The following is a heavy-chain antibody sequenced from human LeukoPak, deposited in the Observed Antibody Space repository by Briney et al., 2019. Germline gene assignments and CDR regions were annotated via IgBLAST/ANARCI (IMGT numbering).Heavy chain of an antibody. D-gene: IGHD3-16*01. CDR3: ARVKGGKYGMNV. J-gene: IGHJ6*02. V-gene: IGHV4-34*01. CDR1: GGSLSGYY. Sequence: SETLSLPCAVYGGSLSGYYWTWIRQPPGKGLEWIGEINQSGSTDYNPSLKSRVTMSVHTSKTQFSLNLSSVTAADTAVYYCARVKGGKYGMNVWGQGTTVTVSS. CDR2: INQSGST.